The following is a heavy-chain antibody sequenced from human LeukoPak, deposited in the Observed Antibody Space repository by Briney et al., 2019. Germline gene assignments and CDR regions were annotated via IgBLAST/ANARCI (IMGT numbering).Heavy chain of an antibody. Sequence: GASVKVSCKASGYTFTSYGISWVRQAPGQGLEWMGWISAYNGNTNYAQKLQGRVTMTTDTSTSTAYMELRSLRSDDTAVYYCARVTGSGSYYKRLDYWGQGTLVTVSP. V-gene: IGHV1-18*01. CDR1: GYTFTSYG. CDR2: ISAYNGNT. D-gene: IGHD3-10*01. CDR3: ARVTGSGSYYKRLDY. J-gene: IGHJ4*02.